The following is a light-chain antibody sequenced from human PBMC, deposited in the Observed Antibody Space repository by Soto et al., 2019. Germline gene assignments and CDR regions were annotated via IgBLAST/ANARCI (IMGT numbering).Light chain of an antibody. CDR1: QSISSW. J-gene: IGKJ1*01. Sequence: DRQITQSPSTLSASVGVRVTITCRSSQSISSWLACYQQKPGIASEPLIWDASILERWGPSGFSGGGSGTEFTLTISSLQPDDFATYCSQQCWTFGQGTKVDIK. CDR3: QQCWT. V-gene: IGKV1-5*01. CDR2: DAS.